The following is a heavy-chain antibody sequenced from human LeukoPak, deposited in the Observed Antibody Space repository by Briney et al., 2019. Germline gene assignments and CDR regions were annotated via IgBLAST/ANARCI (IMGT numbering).Heavy chain of an antibody. CDR3: AKAPLYFDFWSGQPGYYYMDV. CDR1: GFTFSSYG. D-gene: IGHD3-3*01. J-gene: IGHJ6*03. Sequence: GGSLRLSCAASGFTFSSYGMHWVRQAPGKGLEWVAFTRYDGSNKYYADSVKGRFTISRDNSKNTLYMQMNSLRVEDTAVYYCAKAPLYFDFWSGQPGYYYMDVWGKGTTVTVSS. CDR2: TRYDGSNK. V-gene: IGHV3-30*02.